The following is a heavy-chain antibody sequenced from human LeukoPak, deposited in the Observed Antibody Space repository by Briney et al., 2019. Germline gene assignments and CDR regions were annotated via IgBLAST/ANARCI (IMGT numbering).Heavy chain of an antibody. J-gene: IGHJ3*02. CDR3: AGGIVVAGPYGAFDI. D-gene: IGHD6-19*01. CDR1: GFTFSSYA. Sequence: GGSLRLSCAASGFTFSSYAMHWVRQAPGKGLEWVAVISYDGSNKYYADSVKGRFTISRDNSKNTLYLQMNSLRAEDTAVYYCAGGIVVAGPYGAFDIWGQGTMVTVSS. CDR2: ISYDGSNK. V-gene: IGHV3-30*04.